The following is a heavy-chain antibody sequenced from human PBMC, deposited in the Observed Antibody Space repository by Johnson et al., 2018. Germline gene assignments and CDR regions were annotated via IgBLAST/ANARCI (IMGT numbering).Heavy chain of an antibody. CDR3: ARDSCAYSSSCQKVAFDI. Sequence: VQLQESGGGLVQPGGSLRLSCAASGFTFRSYGMSWVRQAPGKGLEWVSAISVSGATTNYTDSVKGRFTISRDNSKNTLYLQMNSLRAEDTAVYYCARDSCAYSSSCQKVAFDIWGQGTMATVSS. CDR2: ISVSGATT. D-gene: IGHD6-13*01. V-gene: IGHV3-23*01. J-gene: IGHJ3*02. CDR1: GFTFRSYG.